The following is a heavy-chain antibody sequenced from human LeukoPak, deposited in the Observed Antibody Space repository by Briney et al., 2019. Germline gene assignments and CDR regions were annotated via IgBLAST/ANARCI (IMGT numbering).Heavy chain of an antibody. V-gene: IGHV3-23*01. CDR2: ITGSGRDT. CDR3: AKGTLGSCSGVTCYDFDN. J-gene: IGHJ4*02. Sequence: GGSLRLSFAACLFTFSSYAMNWVRQAPGKRLEWVSSITGSGRDTYYAGSVKGRITISRDNSRNTLYLQMNSLRAEDTALYYCAKGTLGSCSGVTCYDFDNWGQGTLVTVSS. CDR1: LFTFSSYA. D-gene: IGHD2-8*02.